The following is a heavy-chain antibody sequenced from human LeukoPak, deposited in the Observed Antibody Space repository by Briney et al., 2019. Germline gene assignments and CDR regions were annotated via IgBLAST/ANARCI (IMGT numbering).Heavy chain of an antibody. V-gene: IGHV4-39*07. CDR2: VYYSGSA. CDR1: NDSIKDFRHY. J-gene: IGHJ4*02. Sequence: SETLSLTCIVSNDSIKDFRHYWGWIRQPPEKALEWIGSVYYSGSAYYNPSLQGRVTLSVNTAENQFSLRLTAVTAADTAVYYCARSPWPYGSGSPYFDYWGPGTLVTVSS. D-gene: IGHD3-10*01. CDR3: ARSPWPYGSGSPYFDY.